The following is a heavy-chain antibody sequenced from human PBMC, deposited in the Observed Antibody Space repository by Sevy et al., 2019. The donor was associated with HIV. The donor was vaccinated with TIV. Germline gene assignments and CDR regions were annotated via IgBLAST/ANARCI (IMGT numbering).Heavy chain of an antibody. J-gene: IGHJ2*01. CDR3: SRVDLPYCSGGSCYRVGYFDL. D-gene: IGHD2-15*01. CDR1: GFTFSDYY. Sequence: GGSLRLSCAASGFTFSDYYMNWIRQAPGKGLEWVSYISSSGSTIYYADSVKGRFTISRDNAKNSLYLQMNSLRAADTAVYYCSRVDLPYCSGGSCYRVGYFDLWGRGTLVTASS. V-gene: IGHV3-11*01. CDR2: ISSSGSTI.